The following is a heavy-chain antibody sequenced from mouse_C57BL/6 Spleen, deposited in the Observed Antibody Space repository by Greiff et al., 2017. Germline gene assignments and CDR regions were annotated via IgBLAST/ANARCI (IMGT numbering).Heavy chain of an antibody. D-gene: IGHD1-1*01. CDR1: GYTFTDYE. Sequence: QVQLQQSGAELVRPGASVTLSCKASGYTFTDYEMHWVKQTPVHGLEWIGAIDPEPGGTAYNQKFKGKAILTADKSSSTAYMELRSLTSEDSAVYYCTRTGCYGSSYAFDYWGQGTTLTVSS. CDR2: IDPEPGGT. J-gene: IGHJ2*01. CDR3: TRTGCYGSSYAFDY. V-gene: IGHV1-15*01.